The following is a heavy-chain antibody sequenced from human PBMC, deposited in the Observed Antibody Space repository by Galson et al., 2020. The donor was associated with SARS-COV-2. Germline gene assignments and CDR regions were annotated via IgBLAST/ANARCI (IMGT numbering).Heavy chain of an antibody. J-gene: IGHJ4*02. D-gene: IGHD2-15*01. CDR2: IFSNDEK. V-gene: IGHV2-26*01. CDR1: GFSLSNARMG. CDR3: ARIDVVAAASFDN. Sequence: ESGPTLVKPTETLTLTCTVSGFSLSNARMGVSWIRQPLGKALEWLAHIFSNDEKSYSTSLKSRLTISKDTSKSQVVLTMTNMDPVDTATYYCARIDVVAAASFDNWGQGTLVTVSS.